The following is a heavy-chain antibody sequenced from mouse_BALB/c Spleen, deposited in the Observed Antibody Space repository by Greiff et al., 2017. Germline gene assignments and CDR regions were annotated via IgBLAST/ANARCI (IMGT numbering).Heavy chain of an antibody. CDR2: ILPGSGST. V-gene: IGHV1-9*01. J-gene: IGHJ1*01. Sequence: VKLQESGAELMKPGASVKISCKATGYTFSIYWIEWVKQRPGHGLEWIGEILPGSGSTNYNEKFKGKATFTADTSSNTAYMQLSSLTSEDSAVYYCARGYYDYGRYFDVWGAGTTVTVSS. CDR3: ARGYYDYGRYFDV. D-gene: IGHD2-4*01. CDR1: GYTFSIYW.